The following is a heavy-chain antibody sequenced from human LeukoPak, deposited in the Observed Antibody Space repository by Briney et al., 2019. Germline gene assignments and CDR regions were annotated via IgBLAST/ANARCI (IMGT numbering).Heavy chain of an antibody. D-gene: IGHD3-22*01. V-gene: IGHV3-30*18. J-gene: IGHJ1*01. CDR2: ISYDGSDK. Sequence: PGGSLRLSCAASGFTFSSYSMNWVRQAPGKGLAWVAVISYDGSDKYYADSVKGRFTISRDNSKNTLYLQMISLRAEDTAVYYCAKGPDSSGYLIHRWGQGTLVTVSS. CDR1: GFTFSSYS. CDR3: AKGPDSSGYLIHR.